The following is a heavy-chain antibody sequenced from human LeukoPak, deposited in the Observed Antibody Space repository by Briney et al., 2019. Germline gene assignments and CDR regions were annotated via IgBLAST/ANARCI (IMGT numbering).Heavy chain of an antibody. Sequence: GGSLRLSCAASGFTFSSYSMNWVRQAPGKGLEWVSSISSSSSYIYYADSVKGRFTISRDNAKNSLYLQMNSLRAEDTAVYYCARDLGPSGDPRWGQGTLVTVSS. CDR1: GFTFSSYS. CDR2: ISSSSSYI. J-gene: IGHJ4*02. CDR3: ARDLGPSGDPR. D-gene: IGHD4-17*01. V-gene: IGHV3-21*01.